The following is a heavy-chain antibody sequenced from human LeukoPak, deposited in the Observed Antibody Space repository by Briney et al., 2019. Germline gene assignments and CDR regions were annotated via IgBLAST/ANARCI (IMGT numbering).Heavy chain of an antibody. CDR3: ARVRGDAGHYYYYYMDV. J-gene: IGHJ6*03. Sequence: SETLSLTCAVYGGSFSGYYWTWIRQPPGKGLEWIGEINHSGSTNYNPSLKSRVTISLDTSKNQFSLNLSSVTAAGTAVFYCARVRGDAGHYYYYYMDVWGKGTTVTVSS. V-gene: IGHV4-34*01. CDR2: INHSGST. D-gene: IGHD3-16*01. CDR1: GGSFSGYY.